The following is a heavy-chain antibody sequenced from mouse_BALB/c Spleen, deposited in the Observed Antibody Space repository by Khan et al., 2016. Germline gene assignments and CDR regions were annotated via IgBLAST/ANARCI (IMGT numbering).Heavy chain of an antibody. V-gene: IGHV14-3*02. CDR3: ARSNEGNYEEGYTMDY. D-gene: IGHD2-1*01. Sequence: VQLQQSGAELVKPGASVKLSCTASGFNIKDTYMHWVKQRPEQGLEWFGRIDPANGNTKYDPKFQGKATITADTSYNTAFLQLRSLTSEDTAVYYCARSNEGNYEEGYTMDYWGQGTSVTVSS. CDR1: GFNIKDTY. CDR2: IDPANGNT. J-gene: IGHJ4*01.